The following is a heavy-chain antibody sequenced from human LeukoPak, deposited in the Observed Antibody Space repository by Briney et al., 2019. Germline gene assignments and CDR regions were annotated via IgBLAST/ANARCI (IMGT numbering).Heavy chain of an antibody. CDR2: ISYDGSNK. Sequence: GGSLRLSCAASGFTFSSYAMHWVRQAPGKGLEWVAVISYDGSNKYYADSVKGRFTISRDNSKNTLYLQMNSLRAEDTAVYYCARGNGDYAFDYCGQGTLVTVSS. J-gene: IGHJ4*02. CDR3: ARGNGDYAFDY. CDR1: GFTFSSYA. V-gene: IGHV3-30*04. D-gene: IGHD1-1*01.